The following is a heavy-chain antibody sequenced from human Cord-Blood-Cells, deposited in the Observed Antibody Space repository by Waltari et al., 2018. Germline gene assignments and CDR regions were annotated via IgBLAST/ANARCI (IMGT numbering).Heavy chain of an antibody. V-gene: IGHV4-39*01. CDR2: IYYSGST. CDR3: ARSANDFWSGYYFDY. Sequence: QLQLQESGPGLVKPSETLSLTCTVSGGSISSSSYYWGWIRQPPGKGLEWIGSIYYSGSTYYNPSLKSRVTISVDTSKNQFSLKLSSVTAADTAVYYCARSANDFWSGYYFDYWGQGTLVTVFS. CDR1: GGSISSSSYY. D-gene: IGHD3-3*01. J-gene: IGHJ4*02.